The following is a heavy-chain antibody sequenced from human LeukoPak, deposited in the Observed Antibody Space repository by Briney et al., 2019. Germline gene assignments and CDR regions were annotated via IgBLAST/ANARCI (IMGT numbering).Heavy chain of an antibody. V-gene: IGHV3-21*01. J-gene: IGHJ4*02. CDR2: ISYSSAYI. D-gene: IGHD3-10*01. Sequence: GGSLRLSCAASGFSFSSYSMSWVRQAPGKGLEWVSSISYSSAYIYYIDSVKGRFTISRDDAKNSLYLQMNSLGAEDTAVYYCASGIYYASVHTWSPVWGQGILVTVSS. CDR1: GFSFSSYS. CDR3: ASGIYYASVHTWSPV.